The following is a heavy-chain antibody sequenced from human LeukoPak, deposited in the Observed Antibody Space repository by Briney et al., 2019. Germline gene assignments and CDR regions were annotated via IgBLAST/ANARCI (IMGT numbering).Heavy chain of an antibody. CDR3: VAGADIVVVPAAKDDY. D-gene: IGHD2-2*01. V-gene: IGHV3-11*04. Sequence: GGSLRLSCAASGFTFSDYYMNWIRQAPGKGLEWVSYISSSGSTIYYADSVKGRFTISRDNAKNSLYLQMNSLRAEDTAVYYCVAGADIVVVPAAKDDYWGQGTLVTFSS. CDR2: ISSSGSTI. CDR1: GFTFSDYY. J-gene: IGHJ4*02.